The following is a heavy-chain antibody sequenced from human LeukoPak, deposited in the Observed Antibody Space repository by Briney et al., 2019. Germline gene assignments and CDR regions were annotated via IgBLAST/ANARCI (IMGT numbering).Heavy chain of an antibody. CDR3: ARDLVAGTHWFDN. CDR1: GFTFSSYN. D-gene: IGHD6-19*01. CDR2: ISYSGTNI. V-gene: IGHV3-21*01. Sequence: GGSLRLSCVGSGFTFSSYNMNWVCQAPGKGLEWVASISYSGTNIYYAESLKGRFTIARDNAEKSVYLQMNSLRVEDTAVYYCARDLVAGTHWFDNWGRGTLVTVS. J-gene: IGHJ4*02.